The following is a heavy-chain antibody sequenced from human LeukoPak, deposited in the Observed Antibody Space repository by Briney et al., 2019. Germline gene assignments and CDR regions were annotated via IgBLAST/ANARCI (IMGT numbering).Heavy chain of an antibody. CDR3: ARVQWLGAFDI. CDR1: GGSISNYY. J-gene: IGHJ3*02. CDR2: IYYSGST. Sequence: SETLSLTCTVSGGSISNYYWSWIRQPPGKGLEWIGYIYYSGSTNYNPSLKSRVTISVDTSKNQFSLKLSSVNAADTDVYYCARVQWLGAFDIWGQGTMVTVSS. V-gene: IGHV4-59*01. D-gene: IGHD6-19*01.